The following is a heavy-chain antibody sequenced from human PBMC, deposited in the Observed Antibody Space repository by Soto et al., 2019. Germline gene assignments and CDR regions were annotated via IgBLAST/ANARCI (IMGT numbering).Heavy chain of an antibody. D-gene: IGHD3-10*01. Sequence: SETLSLTCSVSGDSIGGYYWNWIRQPPGKGLEWIGFVYYTGSTIYNPSLRGRVTISIDTSKSQFSLKLNTVTAADTAVYYCARRGGSGTADYWGQGTLVTVSS. CDR1: GDSIGGYY. J-gene: IGHJ4*02. V-gene: IGHV4-59*08. CDR3: ARRGGSGTADY. CDR2: VYYTGST.